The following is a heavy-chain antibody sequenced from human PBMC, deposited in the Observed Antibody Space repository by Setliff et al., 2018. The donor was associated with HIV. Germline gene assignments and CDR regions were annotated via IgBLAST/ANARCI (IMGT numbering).Heavy chain of an antibody. CDR3: ARDRLTYYYDY. V-gene: IGHV4-39*07. D-gene: IGHD3-22*01. J-gene: IGHJ4*02. Sequence: SETLSLTCIVSGESISSKNYYWGWIRQPPGKGLEWIGSINYSGSTYYNPSLKSRVTMSVDTSKNQFSLKLSSVTAADTAVYYCARDRLTYYYDYWGQGILVTVSS. CDR2: INYSGST. CDR1: GESISSKNYY.